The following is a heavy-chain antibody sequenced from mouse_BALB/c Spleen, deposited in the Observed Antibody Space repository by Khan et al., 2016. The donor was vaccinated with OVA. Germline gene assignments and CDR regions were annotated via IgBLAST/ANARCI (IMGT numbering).Heavy chain of an antibody. D-gene: IGHD2-3*01. CDR3: ARRGDAYGRGAWFVY. CDR2: IWSTGST. V-gene: IGHV2-2*02. J-gene: IGHJ3*01. Sequence: QVQLKESGPGLLQPSQSLSITCTVSGFSLHTYSIHWVRQSPGKGLEWLGVIWSTGSTDYNAAFMSRLSINKDNSKSQVFFKMNSLQSNDTAIYYCARRGDAYGRGAWFVYWGQGTLVTVSA. CDR1: GFSLHTYS.